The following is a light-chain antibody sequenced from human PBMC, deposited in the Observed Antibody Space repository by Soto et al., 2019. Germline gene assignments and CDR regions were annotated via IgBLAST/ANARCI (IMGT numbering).Light chain of an antibody. V-gene: IGKV3-20*01. CDR1: QSVGSAY. J-gene: IGKJ1*01. CDR2: GAS. Sequence: EIVLTQSPGTLSLSPGERATLSCRASQSVGSAYLAWYQDKPGQAPRLLIYGASSSAPGIPDRISGSGSGTDFTLTISRREPEDFAVYYCQQYGSSLWTFGQGTKVEAK. CDR3: QQYGSSLWT.